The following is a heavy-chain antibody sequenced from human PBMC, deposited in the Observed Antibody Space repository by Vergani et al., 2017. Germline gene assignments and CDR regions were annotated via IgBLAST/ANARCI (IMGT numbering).Heavy chain of an antibody. CDR1: GGSFSGYY. J-gene: IGHJ5*02. CDR2: IYYSGST. V-gene: IGHV4-34*11. CDR3: ARAGYYGSGSYSWWFDP. Sequence: QVQLQQWGAGLLKPSETLSLTCAVYGGSFSGYYWSWIRQPPGKGLEWIGYIYYSGSTNYNPSLKSRVTISVDTSKNQFSLKLSSVTAADTAVYYCARAGYYGSGSYSWWFDPWGQGTLVTVSS. D-gene: IGHD3-10*01.